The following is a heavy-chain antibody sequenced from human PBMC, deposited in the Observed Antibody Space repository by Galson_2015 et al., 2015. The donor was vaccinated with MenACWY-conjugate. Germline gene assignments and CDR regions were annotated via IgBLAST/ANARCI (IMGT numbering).Heavy chain of an antibody. J-gene: IGHJ5*02. CDR2: ISSSSSTI. CDR3: AREVWYNWFDP. CDR1: GFTFSSYR. D-gene: IGHD3-16*01. Sequence: SLRLSCAASGFTFSSYRMNWVRQAPGKGLEWVSYISSSSSTIYYADSVKGRFTISRDNAKNSLYLQMNSLRAEDTAVYYCAREVWYNWFDPWGQGTLVTVSS. V-gene: IGHV3-48*04.